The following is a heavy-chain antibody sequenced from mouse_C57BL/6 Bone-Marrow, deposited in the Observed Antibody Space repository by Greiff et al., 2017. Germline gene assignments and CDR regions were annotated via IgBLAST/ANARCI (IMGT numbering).Heavy chain of an antibody. CDR3: AREAYYGSSYPFPY. CDR2: IDPSDSYT. CDR1: GYTFTSYW. J-gene: IGHJ3*01. Sequence: VQLQQSGAELVKPGASVKLSCKASGYTFTSYWMQWVKQRPGQGLEWIGEIDPSDSYTNYTQKFKGKATLTVDTSSSTAYMQLSSLTSEDSAVYYCAREAYYGSSYPFPYWGQGTLVTVSA. D-gene: IGHD1-1*01. V-gene: IGHV1-50*01.